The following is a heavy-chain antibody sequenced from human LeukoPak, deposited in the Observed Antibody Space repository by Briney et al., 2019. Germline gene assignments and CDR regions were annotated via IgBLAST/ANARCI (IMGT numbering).Heavy chain of an antibody. CDR3: ARARDYYDSSGYSLLVAFDI. D-gene: IGHD3-22*01. Sequence: SVKVSFKASGGTFTIYAISWVRQAPGQGLEWMGRIIPIFGIANYSQKFQGRVTITADKSTSTAYMELSSLRSEDTAVYYCARARDYYDSSGYSLLVAFDIWGQGTMVTVSS. CDR1: GGTFTIYA. CDR2: IIPIFGIA. V-gene: IGHV1-69*10. J-gene: IGHJ3*02.